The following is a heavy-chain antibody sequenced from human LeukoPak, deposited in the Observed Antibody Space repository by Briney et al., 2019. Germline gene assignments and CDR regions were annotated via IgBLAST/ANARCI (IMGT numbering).Heavy chain of an antibody. Sequence: PGGSLRLSCTASEFTFSTYSMNWVRQAPGRGLDWISTINSGGDYVYYADSVKGRFTISRDNAKNSLYLHMNSLRAEDTALYYCARDFIDNHGYRYFDLWGQGTLVTVSS. CDR1: EFTFSTYS. CDR2: INSGGDYV. J-gene: IGHJ4*02. D-gene: IGHD5-18*01. CDR3: ARDFIDNHGYRYFDL. V-gene: IGHV3-21*01.